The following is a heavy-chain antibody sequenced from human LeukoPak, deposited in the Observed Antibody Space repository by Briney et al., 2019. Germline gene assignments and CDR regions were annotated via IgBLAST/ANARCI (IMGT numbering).Heavy chain of an antibody. J-gene: IGHJ4*02. D-gene: IGHD5-18*01. V-gene: IGHV3-30*04. CDR1: GFTFSGYA. CDR2: ISYDGSNK. CDR3: ARVGRGYSFKVYYFDY. Sequence: GGSLRLSCAASGFTFSGYAIHWVRQAPGKGLEWVAVISYDGSNKFYADSVKGRFTISRDNSNNTLYLQMNSLRAEDTAIYYCARVGRGYSFKVYYFDYWGQGTLVTVSS.